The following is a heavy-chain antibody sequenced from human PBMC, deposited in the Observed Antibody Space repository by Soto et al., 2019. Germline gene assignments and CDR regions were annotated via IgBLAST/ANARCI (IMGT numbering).Heavy chain of an antibody. CDR1: GFTFSSYG. J-gene: IGHJ6*02. CDR3: AKDRSHGDYGMDV. V-gene: IGHV3-30*18. CDR2: ISYDGSNK. Sequence: QVQLVESGGGVVQPGRSLRLSCAASGFTFSSYGMHWVRQAPGKGLEWVAVISYDGSNKYYADSVKGRFTISRDNSKNTLYLQRNRRRAEDTAVYYCAKDRSHGDYGMDVWGQGTTVTVSS. D-gene: IGHD4-17*01.